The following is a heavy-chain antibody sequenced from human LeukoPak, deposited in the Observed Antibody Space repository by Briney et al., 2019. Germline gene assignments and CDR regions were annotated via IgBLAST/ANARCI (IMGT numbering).Heavy chain of an antibody. CDR2: FFYSGST. V-gene: IGHV4-59*08. CDR3: ARHGGCSGGSCYLRRQLGFDY. J-gene: IGHJ4*02. D-gene: IGHD2-15*01. Sequence: SETLSLTCTVSSGSIRSYYWSWIRQPPGKGLEWIGGFFYSGSTYYNPSLKSRVTISVDTSKNQFSLKLSSVTAADTAVYYCARHGGCSGGSCYLRRQLGFDYWGQGTLVTVSS. CDR1: SGSIRSYY.